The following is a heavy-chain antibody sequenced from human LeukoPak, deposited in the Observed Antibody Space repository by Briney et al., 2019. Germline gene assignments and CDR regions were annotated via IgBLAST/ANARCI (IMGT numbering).Heavy chain of an antibody. J-gene: IGHJ5*01. CDR2: ISSSSSYI. CDR1: GFTFSSCS. V-gene: IGHV3-21*01. D-gene: IGHD1-26*01. CDR3: AAGSINSGSFPRFDS. Sequence: PGGSLRLSCAASGFTFSSCSMNWVRQAPGKGLEWVSSISSSSSYIYYADSVKGRFTISRDNAKNSLYLQMNSLRAEDTAVYYCAAGSINSGSFPRFDSWGQGTLVTVSS.